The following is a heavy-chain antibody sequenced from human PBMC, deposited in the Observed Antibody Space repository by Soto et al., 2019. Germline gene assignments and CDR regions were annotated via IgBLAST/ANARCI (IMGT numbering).Heavy chain of an antibody. V-gene: IGHV3-33*01. CDR1: GFNFSYYP. Sequence: QVQLVESGGGVVQPGRSLRLSCLASGFNFSYYPIHWVRQAPGKGLEWVARLWHDGSNKDYAESVRGRFSISRDNPKNPVYLQMDSLRADDTAVYYCARPRDFAFWSCSAVWGQGTTVIVSS. D-gene: IGHD3-3*01. J-gene: IGHJ6*02. CDR2: LWHDGSNK. CDR3: ARPRDFAFWSCSAV.